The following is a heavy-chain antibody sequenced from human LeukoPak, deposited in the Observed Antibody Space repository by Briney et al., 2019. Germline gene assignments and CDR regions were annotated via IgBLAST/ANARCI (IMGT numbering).Heavy chain of an antibody. V-gene: IGHV3-53*01. CDR2: LYSGGNT. CDR1: GFTISSNY. J-gene: IGHJ4*02. Sequence: GGSLRLSCAASGFTISSNYMSWVRQAPGKGLEWVSILYSGGNTFYADSVKGRFTVSRDSAKNTLYLQMNSLRTEDTAIYYCARGRHEGDYWGQGTLVTVSS. CDR3: ARGRHEGDY.